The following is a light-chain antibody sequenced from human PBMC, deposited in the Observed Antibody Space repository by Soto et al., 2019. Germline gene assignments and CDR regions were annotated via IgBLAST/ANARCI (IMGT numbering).Light chain of an antibody. CDR1: QSVSSN. Sequence: EIVMTQSPSTLSVSPGERVTLSCRASQSVSSNLAWYQQKPGQAPRLLIYGASTRATVIPARFSGSGSGTDFTLTISSLQSEDFAVYYCQQYYNSPRTFGQGTKVELK. CDR2: GAS. CDR3: QQYYNSPRT. V-gene: IGKV3-15*01. J-gene: IGKJ1*01.